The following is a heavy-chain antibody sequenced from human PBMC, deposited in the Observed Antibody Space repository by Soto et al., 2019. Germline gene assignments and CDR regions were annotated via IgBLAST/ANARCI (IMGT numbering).Heavy chain of an antibody. V-gene: IGHV4-59*08. J-gene: IGHJ4*02. CDR3: ASMGYHYGSGSYPLDY. Sequence: QVQLQESGPGLVKPSETLSLTCTVSGGSISSYYWTWIRQPPGKGLEWIGFMYNSGSTHYNPSSKRRVTISLDTSKNLFSLNLRSVTAADTAVYYCASMGYHYGSGSYPLDYWGQGTLVTVSS. CDR2: MYNSGST. CDR1: GGSISSYY. D-gene: IGHD3-10*01.